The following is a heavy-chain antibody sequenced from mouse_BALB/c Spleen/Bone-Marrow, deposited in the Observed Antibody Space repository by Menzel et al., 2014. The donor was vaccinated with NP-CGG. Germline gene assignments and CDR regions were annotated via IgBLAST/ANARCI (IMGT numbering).Heavy chain of an antibody. CDR1: GFNIKDTY. D-gene: IGHD1-1*01. Sequence: EVQLQQSGAEVVKPGASVKLSCTASGFNIKDTYMHWVKQRPEQGLEWIGRIDPATGNTNYDPKFQGKATITADTSSNTAFRQLSCLASEDSAGYYCALLLRYYAIDYWGQGTSVTVSS. V-gene: IGHV14-3*02. J-gene: IGHJ4*01. CDR3: ALLLRYYAIDY. CDR2: IDPATGNT.